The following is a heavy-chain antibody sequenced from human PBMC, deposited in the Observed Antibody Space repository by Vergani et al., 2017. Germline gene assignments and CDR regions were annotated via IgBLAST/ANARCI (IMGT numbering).Heavy chain of an antibody. Sequence: QVQLVQSGAEVKKPGASVKVSCKASGYTFTSYGISWVRQAPGQGLEWMGWISAYNGNTNYAQKLQGRVTMTTDTSTSTAYMELRSLRSDDTAVYYCARDQTTETWGYYYYYMDVWGKGTTVTVSS. V-gene: IGHV1-18*01. CDR3: ARDQTTETWGYYYYYMDV. CDR1: GYTFTSYG. D-gene: IGHD4-11*01. J-gene: IGHJ6*03. CDR2: ISAYNGNT.